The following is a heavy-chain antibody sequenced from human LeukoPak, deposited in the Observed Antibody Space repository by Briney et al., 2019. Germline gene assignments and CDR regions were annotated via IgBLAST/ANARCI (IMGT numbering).Heavy chain of an antibody. Sequence: GGSLRLSCAASRFTVSSNYMSWVRQAPGKGLEWVSVIYSGGSTYYADSVKGRFTISRDKSKNKLYLQMNSLRAEDTAVYYCARDHRYYYDSSGSRSHDAFDIWGQGTMVTVSS. CDR1: RFTVSSNY. J-gene: IGHJ3*02. D-gene: IGHD3-22*01. V-gene: IGHV3-53*01. CDR3: ARDHRYYYDSSGSRSHDAFDI. CDR2: IYSGGST.